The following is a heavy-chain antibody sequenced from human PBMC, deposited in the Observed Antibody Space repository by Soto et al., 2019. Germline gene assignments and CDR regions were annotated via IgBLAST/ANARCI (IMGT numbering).Heavy chain of an antibody. CDR3: AREFYTIFGVVTSTPPYGMDV. Sequence: SETLSLTCTVSGGSISSGDYYWSWIRQPPGKGLEWIGYIYYSGSTYYNPSLKSRVTISVDTSKNQFSLKLSPVTAADTAVYYCAREFYTIFGVVTSTPPYGMDVWGQGTTVTVSS. CDR1: GGSISSGDYY. D-gene: IGHD3-3*01. V-gene: IGHV4-30-4*01. CDR2: IYYSGST. J-gene: IGHJ6*02.